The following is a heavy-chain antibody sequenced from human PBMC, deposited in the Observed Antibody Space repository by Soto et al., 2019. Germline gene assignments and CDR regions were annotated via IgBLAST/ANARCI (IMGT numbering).Heavy chain of an antibody. Sequence: QVQLVQSGAEVKKPGSSVKVSCKASGGPFSNDIITWVRQAPGQGLEWMGRIIPLLSTATYAQKFQDRLTITADRSTGTAYMELNSLTSEDTAVYYCARDSPIGSTFSGYDAIDYWGQGTLLTVSS. J-gene: IGHJ4*02. V-gene: IGHV1-69*08. CDR1: GGPFSNDI. CDR2: IIPLLSTA. CDR3: ARDSPIGSTFSGYDAIDY. D-gene: IGHD5-12*01.